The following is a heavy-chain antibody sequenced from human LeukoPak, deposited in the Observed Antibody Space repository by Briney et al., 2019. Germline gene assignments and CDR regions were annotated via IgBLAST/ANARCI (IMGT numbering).Heavy chain of an antibody. CDR3: ASGGKLSSYYYYYYMDV. J-gene: IGHJ6*03. Sequence: PGGSLRLSCAASGFTFSSYSMNWVRQAPGKGLEWVSYISSSGSTIYYADSVKGRFTISRDNAKNSLYLQMNSLRAEDTAVYYCASGGKLSSYYYYYYMDVWGKGTTVTVSS. V-gene: IGHV3-48*01. D-gene: IGHD1-26*01. CDR2: ISSSGSTI. CDR1: GFTFSSYS.